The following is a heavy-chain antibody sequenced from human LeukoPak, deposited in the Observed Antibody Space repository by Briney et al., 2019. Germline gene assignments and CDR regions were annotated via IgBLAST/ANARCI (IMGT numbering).Heavy chain of an antibody. CDR3: AHVAGWAAAGTYYLDY. D-gene: IGHD6-13*01. V-gene: IGHV3-23*01. J-gene: IGHJ4*02. CDR2: ISGSGGST. CDR1: GFTFSSYA. Sequence: PGGSLRLSCAASGFTFSSYAMSWVRQAPGKGLEWVSAISGSGGSTYYADSVKGRFTISRDNSKNTLYLQMNSLRAEDTAVYYCAHVAGWAAAGTYYLDYWGQGTLVTVSS.